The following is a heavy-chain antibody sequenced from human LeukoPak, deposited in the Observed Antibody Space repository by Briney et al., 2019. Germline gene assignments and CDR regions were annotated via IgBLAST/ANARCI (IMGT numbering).Heavy chain of an antibody. V-gene: IGHV1-69*06. CDR1: GGTFSSYA. CDR3: ARDPVVSGYYYYYYMDV. Sequence: SVKVSCKASGGTFSSYAISWVRQAPGQGLEWMGGIIPIFGTANYAQKFQGRVTITADKSTSTAYMELSSLRSEDTAVYYCARDPVVSGYYYYYYMDVWGKGTTVTVSS. CDR2: IIPIFGTA. J-gene: IGHJ6*03. D-gene: IGHD2-15*01.